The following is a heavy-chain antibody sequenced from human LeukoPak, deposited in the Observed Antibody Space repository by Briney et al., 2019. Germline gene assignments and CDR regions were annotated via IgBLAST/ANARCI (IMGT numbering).Heavy chain of an antibody. D-gene: IGHD2-2*01. CDR2: IYPGDSDT. CDR3: ARHIGYCSSTSCSLDY. Sequence: GESLKISCKGSGYSFTSNWIGWVRQMHGKGLEWMGIIYPGDSDTRYSPSFQGQVTISADKSISTAYLQWSSLKASDTAMYYWARHIGYCSSTSCSLDYWGQGTLVTVSS. J-gene: IGHJ4*02. V-gene: IGHV5-51*01. CDR1: GYSFTSNW.